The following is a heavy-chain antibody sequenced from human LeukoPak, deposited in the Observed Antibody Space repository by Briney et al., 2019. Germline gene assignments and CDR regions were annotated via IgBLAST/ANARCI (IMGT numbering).Heavy chain of an antibody. J-gene: IGHJ4*02. V-gene: IGHV1-69*04. Sequence: SVKVSCKASGGTFSSYALSWVRQAPGEGLEWMGRIIPIFGIANFAQKFQGRVTITADKSTSTAYMELSSLRSEDTAVYYCAREGAVLVGATEGFDYWGQGTLVTVSS. CDR1: GGTFSSYA. CDR2: IIPIFGIA. CDR3: AREGAVLVGATEGFDY. D-gene: IGHD1-26*01.